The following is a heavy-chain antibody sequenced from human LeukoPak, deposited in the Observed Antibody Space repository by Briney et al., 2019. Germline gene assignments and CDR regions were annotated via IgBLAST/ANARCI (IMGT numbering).Heavy chain of an antibody. Sequence: GGSLRLSCAASGFTFSSYAMHWVRQAPGKGLEWVAVISYDGSNKYYADSVKGRFTISRDNSKNTLYLQMNSLRGEDTAVYYCARAKAGVATTGVNYWGQGTLVTVSS. V-gene: IGHV3-30-3*01. CDR3: ARAKAGVATTGVNY. J-gene: IGHJ4*02. D-gene: IGHD5-12*01. CDR1: GFTFSSYA. CDR2: ISYDGSNK.